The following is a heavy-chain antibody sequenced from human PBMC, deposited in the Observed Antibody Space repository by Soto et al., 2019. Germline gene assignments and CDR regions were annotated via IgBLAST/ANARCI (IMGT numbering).Heavy chain of an antibody. CDR1: GFSFSNYW. CDR3: ARETNELRTSWSPLDY. D-gene: IGHD1-1*01. J-gene: IGHJ4*02. Sequence: EVQLLESGGGLVQPGGSLRLSCAASGFSFSNYWMHWVRQAPGKGLVWVSRTNSDMTSTTYADSVQGRFTISRDKARNTLYLQMNSLKAEDTALYFCARETNELRTSWSPLDYWGQGILVTVSS. V-gene: IGHV3-74*01. CDR2: TNSDMTST.